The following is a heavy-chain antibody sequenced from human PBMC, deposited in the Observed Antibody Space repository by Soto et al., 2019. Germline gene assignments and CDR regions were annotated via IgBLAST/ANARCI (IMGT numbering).Heavy chain of an antibody. V-gene: IGHV1-69*13. CDR3: ATKNRYNWFDP. CDR1: GYTFTSYA. CDR2: IIPIFGTA. Sequence: SVTVSCKASGYTFTSYAISWVRKAPGQGLEWMGGIIPIFGTANYAQKFQGRVTITADESTSTAYMELSSLRSEDTAVYYCATKNRYNWFDPWGQGTLVTVSS. J-gene: IGHJ5*02.